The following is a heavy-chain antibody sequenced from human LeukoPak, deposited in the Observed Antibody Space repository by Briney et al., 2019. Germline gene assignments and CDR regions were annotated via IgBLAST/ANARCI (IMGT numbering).Heavy chain of an antibody. Sequence: PGGSLRLSCAASGFTFSSYAMSWVRQAPGKGLEWVSVISGSGGSTNYADSVKGRFTISRDNSKNTPYLQMNSLRAEDTAVYYCAKSNYYDSSGYLDYWGQGTLVTVSS. D-gene: IGHD3-22*01. CDR3: AKSNYYDSSGYLDY. V-gene: IGHV3-23*01. CDR2: ISGSGGST. CDR1: GFTFSSYA. J-gene: IGHJ4*02.